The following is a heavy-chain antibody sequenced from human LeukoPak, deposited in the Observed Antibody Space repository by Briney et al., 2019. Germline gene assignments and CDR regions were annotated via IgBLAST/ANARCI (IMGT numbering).Heavy chain of an antibody. CDR3: AKPYEVSIGRYFDY. CDR2: ISGSGGNT. Sequence: GGSLRLSCAASGFTFSTYAMSWVRQAPGKGLEWVSAISGSGGNTYYADSVKGQFTMSRENSKNTLYLQMNSLRAEDTAVYYYAKPYEVSIGRYFDYWGQGTLVSVSS. D-gene: IGHD5-12*01. J-gene: IGHJ4*02. CDR1: GFTFSTYA. V-gene: IGHV3-23*01.